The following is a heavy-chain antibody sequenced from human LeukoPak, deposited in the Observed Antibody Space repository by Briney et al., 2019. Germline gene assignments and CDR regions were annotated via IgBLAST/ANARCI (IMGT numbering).Heavy chain of an antibody. CDR3: ARWGYTNGWYYFEN. J-gene: IGHJ4*02. Sequence: GGSLRLSCAASGFTFSSYSMNWVRQAPGKGLEWVANIKQDGSETYYVDSVKGRFTISRGNAKNSLYLQMNSLRAEDTAVYYCARWGYTNGWYYFENWGQGTLVTVSS. CDR1: GFTFSSYS. CDR2: IKQDGSET. V-gene: IGHV3-7*01. D-gene: IGHD6-19*01.